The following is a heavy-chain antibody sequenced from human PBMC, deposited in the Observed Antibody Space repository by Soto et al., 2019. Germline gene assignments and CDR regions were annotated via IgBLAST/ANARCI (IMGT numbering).Heavy chain of an antibody. CDR2: IYPGDSDT. V-gene: IGHV5-51*01. CDR1: GYSFTSYW. J-gene: IGHJ6*03. CDR3: ARLGPGDFWSGHYYYYYHYMDV. Sequence: PGVSLKISCKGSGYSFTSYWIGWVRQIPGKGLEWMGIIYPGDSDTRYSPSFQGQVTISADKSISTAYLQWSSLKASDTAMYYCARLGPGDFWSGHYYYYYHYMDVWGKGTTVTVSS. D-gene: IGHD3-3*01.